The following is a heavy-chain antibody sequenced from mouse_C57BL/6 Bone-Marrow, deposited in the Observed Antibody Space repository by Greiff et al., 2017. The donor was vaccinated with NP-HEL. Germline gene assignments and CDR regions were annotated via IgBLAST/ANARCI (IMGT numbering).Heavy chain of an antibody. V-gene: IGHV14-4*01. J-gene: IGHJ4*01. CDR3: TTGGSSPYAMDY. D-gene: IGHD1-1*01. Sequence: EVQLQQSGAELVRPGASVKLSCTVSGFNIKDDYMHWVKQRPEQGLEWIGWIDPENGDTEYASKFQGKATITADTSSNTAYLQLGRLTSEDTAVYSCTTGGSSPYAMDYWGQGTSVTVSS. CDR1: GFNIKDDY. CDR2: IDPENGDT.